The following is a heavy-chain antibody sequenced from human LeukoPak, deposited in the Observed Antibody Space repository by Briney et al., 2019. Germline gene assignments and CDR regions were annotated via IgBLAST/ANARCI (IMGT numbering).Heavy chain of an antibody. J-gene: IGHJ4*02. CDR2: MNPHSGNT. V-gene: IGHV1-8*01. Sequence: GASVKVSCKASGYTFTSYDINWVRQATGQGLEWMGWMNPHSGNTGYAQKFQGRVTMTRNTSISTAYMELSRLRSEDTAVYYCARIVHRAKTGMTTVTSLAYWGQGTLVTVSS. CDR1: GYTFTSYD. CDR3: ARIVHRAKTGMTTVTSLAY. D-gene: IGHD4-17*01.